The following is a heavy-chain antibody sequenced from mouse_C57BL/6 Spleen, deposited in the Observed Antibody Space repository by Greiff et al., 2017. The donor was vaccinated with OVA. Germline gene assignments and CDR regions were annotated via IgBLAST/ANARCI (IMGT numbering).Heavy chain of an antibody. J-gene: IGHJ3*01. CDR2: INPNNGGT. Sequence: VQLQQSGPELVKPGASVKISCKASGYTFTDYYMNWVKQSHGKSLEWIGDINPNNGGTSYNQKFKGKATLTVDKSSSTAYMELRSLTSEDSAVYYCARGLLRMFAYWGQGTLVTVSA. V-gene: IGHV1-26*01. CDR3: ARGLLRMFAY. CDR1: GYTFTDYY. D-gene: IGHD1-1*01.